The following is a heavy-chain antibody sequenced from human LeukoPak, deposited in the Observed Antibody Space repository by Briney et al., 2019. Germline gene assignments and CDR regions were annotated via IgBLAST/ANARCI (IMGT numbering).Heavy chain of an antibody. CDR3: CKTHGGFQVPKNYYDMDV. J-gene: IGHJ6*03. CDR1: EYRFTVNN. CDR2: FNPNSGDT. V-gene: IGHV1-2*02. D-gene: IGHD2/OR15-2a*01. Sequence: ASVTLSLNCSEYRFTVNNIHWVRHGPGQGLEWVWGFNPNSGDTKYSQKFQGRGTTTSGTTISTTYMYLMSLRFEDTAVYFCCKTHGGFQVPKNYYDMDVWGKGTRVTVSS.